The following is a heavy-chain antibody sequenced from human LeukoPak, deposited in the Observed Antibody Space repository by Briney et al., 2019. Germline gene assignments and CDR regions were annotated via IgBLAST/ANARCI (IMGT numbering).Heavy chain of an antibody. Sequence: GGSLRLSCAASGFTFSFSRMNWGRQAPGKGLEWVANIKQDGNEKNYVDSVKGRLTISRDNAKNTLYLQMNSLRAEDTAVYYCVGGGYWGQGTLVTVSS. J-gene: IGHJ4*02. V-gene: IGHV3-7*01. CDR1: GFTFSFSR. CDR3: VGGGY. CDR2: IKQDGNEK.